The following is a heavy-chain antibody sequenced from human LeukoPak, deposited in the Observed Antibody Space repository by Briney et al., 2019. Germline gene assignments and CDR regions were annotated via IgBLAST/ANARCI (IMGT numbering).Heavy chain of an antibody. J-gene: IGHJ4*02. CDR3: ARGSGSYYVEFDY. D-gene: IGHD1-26*01. Sequence: GASVKVSCKASGYTFTSYDINWVRQATGQGLEWMGWMNPNSGNTGYAQKFQGRVTITRNTSISTAYMELRSLRSDDTAVYYCARGSGSYYVEFDYWGQGTLVTVSS. V-gene: IGHV1-8*03. CDR2: MNPNSGNT. CDR1: GYTFTSYD.